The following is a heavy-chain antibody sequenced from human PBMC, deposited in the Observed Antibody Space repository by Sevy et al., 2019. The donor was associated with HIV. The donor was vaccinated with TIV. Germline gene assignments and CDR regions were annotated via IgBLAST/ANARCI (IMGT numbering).Heavy chain of an antibody. D-gene: IGHD6-19*01. J-gene: IGHJ4*02. V-gene: IGHV3-30-3*01. CDR3: ARDKFGYTSGWQATGGFDY. Sequence: GGSLRLSCAASGFTFSSHAMHWVRQTPGKGLEWVAVISYDGSNKFFANSVKGRFTVSRDNSKNALYPQMNSLRAEDTAIYFCARDKFGYTSGWQATGGFDYWGQGTLVTVSS. CDR2: ISYDGSNK. CDR1: GFTFSSHA.